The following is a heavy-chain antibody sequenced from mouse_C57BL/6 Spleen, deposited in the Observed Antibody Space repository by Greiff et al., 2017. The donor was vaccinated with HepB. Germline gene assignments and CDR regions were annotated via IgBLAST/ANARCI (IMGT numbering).Heavy chain of an antibody. J-gene: IGHJ4*01. CDR2: ISSGSSTI. CDR1: GFTFSDYG. Sequence: VQLKESGGGLVKPGGSLKLSCAASGFTFSDYGMHWVRQAPEKGLEWVAYISSGSSTIYYADTVKGRFTISRDNAKNTLFLQMTSLRSEDTAMYYCARSITTVVATGAMDYWGQGTSVTVSS. V-gene: IGHV5-17*01. D-gene: IGHD1-1*01. CDR3: ARSITTVVATGAMDY.